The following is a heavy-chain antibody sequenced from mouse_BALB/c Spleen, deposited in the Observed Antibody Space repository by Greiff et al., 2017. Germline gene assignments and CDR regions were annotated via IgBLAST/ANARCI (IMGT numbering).Heavy chain of an antibody. CDR2: IYPGGGYT. CDR1: GYTFTNYW. CDR3: ARAVRRGDSYAMDY. J-gene: IGHJ4*01. V-gene: IGHV1-63*02. D-gene: IGHD2-14*01. Sequence: VQLQQSGAELVRPGTSVKISCKASGYTFTNYWLGWVKQRPGHGLEWIGDIYPGGGYTNYNEKFKGKATLTADTSSSTAYMQLSSLTSEDSAVYFCARAVRRGDSYAMDYWGQGTSVTVSS.